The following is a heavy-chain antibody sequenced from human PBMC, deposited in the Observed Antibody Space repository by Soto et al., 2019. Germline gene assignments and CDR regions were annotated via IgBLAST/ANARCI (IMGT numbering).Heavy chain of an antibody. J-gene: IGHJ5*02. V-gene: IGHV4-31*03. CDR1: GGSISSGGYY. Sequence: QVQLQESGPGLVKPSQTLSLTCTVSGGSISSGGYYWSWIRQHPGKGLEWIGYIYYSGSTYYNPSLKSRVTIPVDTSKNQFSLKLSSVTAADTAVYYCARQQLRGGWFDPWGQGTLVTVSS. CDR2: IYYSGST. D-gene: IGHD6-13*01. CDR3: ARQQLRGGWFDP.